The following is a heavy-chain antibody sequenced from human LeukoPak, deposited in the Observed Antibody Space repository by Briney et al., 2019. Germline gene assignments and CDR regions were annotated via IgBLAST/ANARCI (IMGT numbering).Heavy chain of an antibody. D-gene: IGHD3-3*01. Sequence: PSETLSLTCSVSGASLSSYYWGWIRQSPGKGLEWLGYISDTGKTDYNPSLKSRGTLSLDTSKNQFSLKLRSVTAADTALYYCARWDSGEWFHDAFDIWGQGTRVTVSS. CDR3: ARWDSGEWFHDAFDI. V-gene: IGHV4-59*08. CDR2: ISDTGKT. J-gene: IGHJ3*02. CDR1: GASLSSYY.